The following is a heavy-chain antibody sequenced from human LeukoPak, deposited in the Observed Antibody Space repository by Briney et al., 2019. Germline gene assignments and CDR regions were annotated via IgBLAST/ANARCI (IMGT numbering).Heavy chain of an antibody. J-gene: IGHJ6*02. CDR1: GFTFSSYG. CDR3: AKAVAATGHYYFGMDV. V-gene: IGHV3-33*06. Sequence: RGSLRLSCTASGFTFSSYGMHWVRQAPGKGLEWVAVIWFDGSNKYYADSVKGRLTISRDNSKSTLYLQMNSLRAEDTAVYYCAKAVAATGHYYFGMDVWGQGTTVTVSS. CDR2: IWFDGSNK. D-gene: IGHD6-19*01.